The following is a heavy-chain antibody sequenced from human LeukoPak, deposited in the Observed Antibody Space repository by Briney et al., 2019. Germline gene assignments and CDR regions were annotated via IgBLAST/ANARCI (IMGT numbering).Heavy chain of an antibody. D-gene: IGHD6-19*01. CDR2: IGSGSSTI. V-gene: IGHV3-48*04. J-gene: IGHJ5*02. CDR1: GFTFSNAW. Sequence: PGGSLRLSCAASGFTFSNAWMSWVRQAPGKGLEWVSYIGSGSSTIYYADSVKGRFTISRDNAKNSLYLQMNSLRAEDTAVYYCAKSVAADPWGQGTLVTVSS. CDR3: AKSVAADP.